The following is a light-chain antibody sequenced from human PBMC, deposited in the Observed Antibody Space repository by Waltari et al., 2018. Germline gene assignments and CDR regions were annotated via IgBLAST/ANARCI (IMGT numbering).Light chain of an antibody. CDR3: QQYNSWPLT. Sequence: EIVMTQSPATLSVSPGERASLSCRASQSVRSNLAWYQQKPGQAPRLLNYDASTRATGVPARFSGSGSGTEFTLTISSLQSEDFAVYYCQQYNSWPLTFGGGTKVEIK. J-gene: IGKJ4*01. CDR1: QSVRSN. V-gene: IGKV3-15*01. CDR2: DAS.